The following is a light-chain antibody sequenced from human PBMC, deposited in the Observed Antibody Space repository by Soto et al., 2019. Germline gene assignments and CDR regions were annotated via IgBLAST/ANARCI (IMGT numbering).Light chain of an antibody. Sequence: EIVMTQSPATLSVSPGEGATLSCRASQSVSRNLAWYQQKPGQAPRLVLYHASTRATGIPDRFSGSGSGTEFTLTIASLQSEDFAVYYCQQFYTWPLTFGPGTKVDI. J-gene: IGKJ3*01. CDR2: HAS. CDR1: QSVSRN. CDR3: QQFYTWPLT. V-gene: IGKV3-15*01.